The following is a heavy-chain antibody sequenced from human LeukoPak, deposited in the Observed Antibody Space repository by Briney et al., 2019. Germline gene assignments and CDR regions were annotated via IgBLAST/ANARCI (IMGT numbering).Heavy chain of an antibody. D-gene: IGHD5-18*01. CDR1: GYTFTGYY. V-gene: IGHV1-2*02. CDR3: ASFLGYSYGWDY. CDR2: IKPNSGGT. J-gene: IGHJ4*02. Sequence: ASVKVSCKASGYTFTGYYMHWVRQAPGQGLEWMGWIKPNSGGTNYAQKFQGRVTMTRDTSISTAYMELSRLRSDDTAVYYCASFLGYSYGWDYWGQGTLVTVSS.